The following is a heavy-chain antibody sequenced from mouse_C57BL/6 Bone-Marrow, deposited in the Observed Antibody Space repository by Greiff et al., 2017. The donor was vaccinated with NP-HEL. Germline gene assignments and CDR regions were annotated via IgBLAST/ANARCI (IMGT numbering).Heavy chain of an antibody. CDR3: AREVNLLLGYFDV. CDR1: GYTFTSYW. V-gene: IGHV1-64*01. CDR2: IHPNSGST. D-gene: IGHD1-1*01. J-gene: IGHJ1*03. Sequence: QVQLQQPGAELVKPGASVKLSCKASGYTFTSYWMHWVKQRPGQGLEWIGMIHPNSGSTNYNEKFKSKATLTVDKSSSTAYMQLSSLTSEDSAVYYCAREVNLLLGYFDVWGTGTTVTVSS.